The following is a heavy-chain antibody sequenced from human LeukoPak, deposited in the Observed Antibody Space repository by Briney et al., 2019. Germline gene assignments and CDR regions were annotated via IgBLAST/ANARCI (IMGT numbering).Heavy chain of an antibody. V-gene: IGHV1-2*02. J-gene: IGHJ3*02. CDR1: GYTFTGHY. Sequence: ASVKVSCKASGYTFTGHYMHWVRQAPGQGPEWMGWINPNSGGTNYAQKFQGRVTMTRDTSISTAYMELSGLRSDDTAVYYCARCSTPHWIFDAFDIWGKGKMVPCFS. CDR2: INPNSGGT. D-gene: IGHD1-1*01. CDR3: ARCSTPHWIFDAFDI.